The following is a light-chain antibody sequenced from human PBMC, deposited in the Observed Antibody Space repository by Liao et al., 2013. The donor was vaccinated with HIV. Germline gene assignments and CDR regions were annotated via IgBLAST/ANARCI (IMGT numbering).Light chain of an antibody. V-gene: IGLV3-1*01. CDR2: QDT. CDR3: QAWDSNTAYV. J-gene: IGLJ1*01. Sequence: SYELTQPRSLSVSPGQTASITCSGDKLGDKYACWYQQKPGQSPVLVIYQDTKRPSGISERFSGSNSGNTATLTISGAQAMDEADYYCQAWDSNTAYVFGTGTKVSVL. CDR1: KLGDKY.